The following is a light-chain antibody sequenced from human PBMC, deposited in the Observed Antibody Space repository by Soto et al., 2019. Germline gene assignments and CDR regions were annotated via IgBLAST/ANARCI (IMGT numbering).Light chain of an antibody. Sequence: DIQMTQSPSTLSASVGDRVTITCRASQSISSWLAWYQQKPGKAPKLLIYKASSLESGVPSRFSGSGSGTEFTLTLSSLQPDDFATYYCQQYNSYSRTFVQGTKVEIK. CDR3: QQYNSYSRT. V-gene: IGKV1-5*03. CDR2: KAS. CDR1: QSISSW. J-gene: IGKJ1*01.